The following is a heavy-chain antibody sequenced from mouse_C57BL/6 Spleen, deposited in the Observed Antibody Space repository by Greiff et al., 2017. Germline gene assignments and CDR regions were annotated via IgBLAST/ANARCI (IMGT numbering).Heavy chain of an antibody. J-gene: IGHJ2*01. CDR1: GYTFTDYE. Sequence: QVQLQQSGAELVRPGASVTLSCKASGYTFTDYEMHWVKQTPVHGLEWIGAIDPETGGTAYNQKFKGKAILTADKSSSTAYMELRSLTSEDSAVYYCTSSSYYGNYNYWGQGTTLTVSS. V-gene: IGHV1-15*01. CDR2: IDPETGGT. CDR3: TSSSYYGNYNY. D-gene: IGHD2-10*01.